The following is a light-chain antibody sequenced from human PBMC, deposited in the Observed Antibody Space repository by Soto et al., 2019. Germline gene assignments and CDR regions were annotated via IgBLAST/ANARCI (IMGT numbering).Light chain of an antibody. CDR3: TSWTTSTTMI. Sequence: QSALTHPASMSGSPGQSITISCTGTSSDIGAYNYVSWYQQHPGKAPKLMIYDVNIRPSGVSNRFSGSKSGNTAYLTISGLQAEDEAAYYCTSWTTSTTMIFGGGTKVTVL. CDR2: DVN. J-gene: IGLJ2*01. CDR1: SSDIGAYNY. V-gene: IGLV2-14*03.